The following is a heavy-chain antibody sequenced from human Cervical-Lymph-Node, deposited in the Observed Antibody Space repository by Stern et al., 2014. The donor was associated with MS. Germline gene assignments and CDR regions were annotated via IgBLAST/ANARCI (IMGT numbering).Heavy chain of an antibody. CDR3: ARDVVIVVALHNWFDP. D-gene: IGHD2-15*01. Sequence: VQLLESGAEVKKPGASVKVSCKASGYTFPHYGISWVRQAPGQGLEWMGWIRTYTGDTHYAQKVQGRATMTTDTSTTTAYMELRSLRSDDTAVYYCARDVVIVVALHNWFDPWGQGTLVTVSS. J-gene: IGHJ5*02. CDR2: IRTYTGDT. CDR1: GYTFPHYG. V-gene: IGHV1-18*01.